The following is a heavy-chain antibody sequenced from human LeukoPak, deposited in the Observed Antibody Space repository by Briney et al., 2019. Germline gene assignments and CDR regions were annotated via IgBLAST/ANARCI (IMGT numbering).Heavy chain of an antibody. CDR1: GGSISSYS. J-gene: IGHJ4*02. CDR2: IYYSGST. Sequence: ETLSLTCTVSGGSISSYSWSWMRQPPGKGLEWIGYIYYSGSTNYNPSLKSRVTISVDTSKNQFSLKLSSVTAADTAVYYCARDPPSSSGYPLGYFDYWGQGTLVTVSS. V-gene: IGHV4-59*01. CDR3: ARDPPSSSGYPLGYFDY. D-gene: IGHD3-22*01.